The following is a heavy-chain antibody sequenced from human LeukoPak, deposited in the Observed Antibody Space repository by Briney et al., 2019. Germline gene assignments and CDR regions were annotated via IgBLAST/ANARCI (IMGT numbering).Heavy chain of an antibody. J-gene: IGHJ3*02. CDR3: AKDGYSSSWYPSVAGSDAFDI. Sequence: PGGSLRLSCAASGFTFSSYGMHWVRRAPGKGLEWVAVISYDGSNKYYADSVKDRFTISRDNSKNTLYLQMNSLRAEDTAVYYCAKDGYSSSWYPSVAGSDAFDIWGQGTMVTVSS. V-gene: IGHV3-30*18. D-gene: IGHD6-13*01. CDR2: ISYDGSNK. CDR1: GFTFSSYG.